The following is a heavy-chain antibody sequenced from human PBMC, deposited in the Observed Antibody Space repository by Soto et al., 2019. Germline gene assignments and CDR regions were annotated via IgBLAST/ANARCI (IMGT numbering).Heavy chain of an antibody. CDR1: GFTFSSYA. Sequence: EVQLLESGGGLVQPGGSLRLSCAASGFTFSSYAMSWVRQAPGKGLEWVSAISGSGGSTYYADSVKGRFTISRDNSKNTLDLQRNSRRDEDTAVYYCAKDWAYWGDPEVMADYWGQGTLVTVSS. D-gene: IGHD7-27*01. V-gene: IGHV3-23*01. J-gene: IGHJ4*02. CDR3: AKDWAYWGDPEVMADY. CDR2: ISGSGGST.